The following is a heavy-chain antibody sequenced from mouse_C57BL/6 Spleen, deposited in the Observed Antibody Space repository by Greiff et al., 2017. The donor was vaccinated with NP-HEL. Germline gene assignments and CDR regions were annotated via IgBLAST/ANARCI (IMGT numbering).Heavy chain of an antibody. CDR2: IYPRSGNT. D-gene: IGHD2-2*01. Sequence: QVQLKQSGAELARPGASVKLSCKASGYTFTSYGISWVKQRTGQGLEWIGEIYPRSGNTYYNEKFKGKATLTADKSSSTAYMELRSLTSEDSAVYFCERTDGYDEYYFDYWGQGTTLTVSS. V-gene: IGHV1-81*01. J-gene: IGHJ2*01. CDR3: ERTDGYDEYYFDY. CDR1: GYTFTSYG.